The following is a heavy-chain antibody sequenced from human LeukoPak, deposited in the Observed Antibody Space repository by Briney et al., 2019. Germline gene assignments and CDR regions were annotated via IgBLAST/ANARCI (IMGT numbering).Heavy chain of an antibody. D-gene: IGHD3-22*01. V-gene: IGHV3-9*03. Sequence: GGSLRLSCAASGFTFDDYAMHWVRQAPGKGLEWVSGISWNSGSIGYADSVKGRFTISRDNAKNSLYLQMNSLRAEDMALYYCAKPRRPYYYDSSGFDYWGQGTLVTVSS. CDR3: AKPRRPYYYDSSGFDY. J-gene: IGHJ4*02. CDR1: GFTFDDYA. CDR2: ISWNSGSI.